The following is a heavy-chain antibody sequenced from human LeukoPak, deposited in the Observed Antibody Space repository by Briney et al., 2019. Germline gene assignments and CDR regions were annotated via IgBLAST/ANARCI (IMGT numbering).Heavy chain of an antibody. CDR2: ISSSSSYI. CDR1: GFTFSTYW. CDR3: ARHPEFLRDFDY. Sequence: GGSLRLSCAASGFTFSTYWMSWVRQAPGKGLEWVSSISSSSSYIYYADSVKGRFTISRDNAKNSLYLQMNSLRAEDTAVYYCARHPEFLRDFDYWGQGTLVTVSS. D-gene: IGHD1-14*01. V-gene: IGHV3-21*01. J-gene: IGHJ4*02.